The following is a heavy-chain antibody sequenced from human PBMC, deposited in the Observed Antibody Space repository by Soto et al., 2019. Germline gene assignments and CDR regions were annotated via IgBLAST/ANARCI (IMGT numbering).Heavy chain of an antibody. CDR2: ISAYNGNT. CDR3: AMAVAGYYYGPVMYYGDYGMDV. V-gene: IGHV1-18*01. D-gene: IGHD3-10*01. J-gene: IGHJ6*02. Sequence: ASVKVSCKASGYTFTSYGISWVRQAPGQGLEWMGWISAYNGNTNYAQKLQGRVTMTTDTSTSTAYMELRSLRSDDTVVYSSAMAVAGYYYGPVMYYGDYGMDVLGQGTTVTVSS. CDR1: GYTFTSYG.